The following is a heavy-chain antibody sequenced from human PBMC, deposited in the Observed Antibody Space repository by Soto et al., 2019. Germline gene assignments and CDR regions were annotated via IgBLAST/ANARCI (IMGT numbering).Heavy chain of an antibody. CDR1: GFTFSSYS. CDR3: AREGGYRSGWLGGASWYYGMDV. V-gene: IGHV3-21*01. CDR2: ISTSSSYI. J-gene: IGHJ6*02. Sequence: PGGSLRLSCAASGFTFSSYSMNWVRQAPGKGLEWVSSISTSSSYIYYADSVKGRFTISRDNAKNSLYLQMNSLRAEDTGVDYCAREGGYRSGWLGGASWYYGMDVWGQGTTVTVSS. D-gene: IGHD6-19*01.